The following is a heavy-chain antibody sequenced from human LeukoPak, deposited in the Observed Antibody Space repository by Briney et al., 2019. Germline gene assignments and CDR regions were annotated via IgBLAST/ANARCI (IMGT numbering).Heavy chain of an antibody. CDR3: AKDLRIAVFGTSGFDL. J-gene: IGHJ3*01. V-gene: IGHV1-2*02. D-gene: IGHD6-19*01. CDR2: MNPNSGAT. Sequence: ASVKVSCKASGYTFTGYYMHWVRQAPGQGLEWMGWMNPNSGATNYAQKFQVRVTVTGDTSTSTAYMELSGLRFDDTAVYYCAKDLRIAVFGTSGFDLWGQGTMVTVSS. CDR1: GYTFTGYY.